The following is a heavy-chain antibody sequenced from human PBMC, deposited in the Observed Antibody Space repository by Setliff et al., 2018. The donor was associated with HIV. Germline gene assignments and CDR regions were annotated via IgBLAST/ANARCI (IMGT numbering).Heavy chain of an antibody. Sequence: GGSLRLSCAASGFTFSNAWMSWVRQAPGKGLEWVGRIKSKTDGGTTDYAAPVKGRFTISRDDSKNTLYLQMNSLKTEDTAVYYCAKVGREYSGYDFTFDSWGQGTLVTVSS. CDR3: AKVGREYSGYDFTFDS. CDR2: IKSKTDGGTT. J-gene: IGHJ4*01. CDR1: GFTFSNAW. V-gene: IGHV3-15*01. D-gene: IGHD5-12*01.